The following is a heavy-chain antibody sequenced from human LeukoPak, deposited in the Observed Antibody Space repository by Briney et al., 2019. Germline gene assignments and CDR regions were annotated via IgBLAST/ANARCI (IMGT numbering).Heavy chain of an antibody. CDR1: GGSFSGYY. Sequence: SETLSLTCAVYGGSFSGYYWSWIRQPPGKGLEWIGEINHSGSTNYNPSLKSRVTISVDTSKNQFSLKLSSVTAADTAVYYCARGLNREYGLGRSKVYFQHWGQGTLVTVSS. D-gene: IGHD3-10*01. CDR2: INHSGST. V-gene: IGHV4-34*01. CDR3: ARGLNREYGLGRSKVYFQH. J-gene: IGHJ1*01.